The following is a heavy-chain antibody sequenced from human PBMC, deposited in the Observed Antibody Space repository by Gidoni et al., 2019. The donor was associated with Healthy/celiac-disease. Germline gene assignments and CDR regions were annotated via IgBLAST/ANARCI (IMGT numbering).Heavy chain of an antibody. CDR2: ISGSGGST. V-gene: IGHV3-23*01. J-gene: IGHJ4*02. Sequence: TASGFTFSSYAMSWVRQAPGKGLEWVSAISGSGGSTYYADSVKGRFTISRDNSKNTLYLQMNSLRAEDTAVYYCAKDTRQQLVRGYFDYWGQGTLVTVSS. D-gene: IGHD6-13*01. CDR3: AKDTRQQLVRGYFDY. CDR1: GFTFSSYA.